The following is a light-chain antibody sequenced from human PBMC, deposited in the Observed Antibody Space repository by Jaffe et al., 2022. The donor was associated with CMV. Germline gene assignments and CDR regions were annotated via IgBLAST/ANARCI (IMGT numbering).Light chain of an antibody. CDR2: DAS. CDR1: ENVGNY. J-gene: IGKJ5*01. V-gene: IGKV3-11*01. CDR3: QQGRMT. Sequence: DIVLTQSPATLSLSPGERATLSCRASENVGNYVAWYQHKPGQAPRVLMFDASNRATGIPARFSGSGSGTDFTLVISSLEPEDFAVYYCQQGRMTFGQGTRLEVK.